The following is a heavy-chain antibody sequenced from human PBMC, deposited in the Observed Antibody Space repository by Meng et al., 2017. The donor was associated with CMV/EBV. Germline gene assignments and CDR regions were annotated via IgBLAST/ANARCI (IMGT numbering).Heavy chain of an antibody. CDR1: GFTFSSYE. CDR3: ARGGNYDFWRGSPSGWVY. J-gene: IGHJ4*02. CDR2: IGRSTSTI. V-gene: IGHV3-48*03. D-gene: IGHD3-3*01. Sequence: GESLKISCTASGFTFSSYEMNWVRQAPGKGLEWVSYIGRSTSTIYYADSVRGRFTISRDNAKNSPYMQMNSLRAEDTAVYYCARGGNYDFWRGSPSGWVYWGQGTAVTVSS.